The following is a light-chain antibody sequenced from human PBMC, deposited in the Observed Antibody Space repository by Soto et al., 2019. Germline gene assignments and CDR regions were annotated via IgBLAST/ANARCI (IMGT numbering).Light chain of an antibody. CDR1: SSDIGGYKY. Sequence: QSVLTQPASGSGSRGQSITISCTGTSSDIGGYKYVSWYQQHPGKAPKLIIFEVSNRPSGVSDRFSGSNSGNTASLTISGLQAEDEADYYCTSYSRYRVLVFGGGTKVTVL. CDR2: EVS. CDR3: TSYSRYRVLV. V-gene: IGLV2-14*01. J-gene: IGLJ3*02.